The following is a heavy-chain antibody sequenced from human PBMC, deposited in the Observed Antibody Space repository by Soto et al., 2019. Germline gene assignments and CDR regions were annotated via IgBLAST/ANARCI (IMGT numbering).Heavy chain of an antibody. Sequence: SETLSLTCTVSGGSISSGGYYWSWIRQHPGKGLEWIGYIYYSGSTYYNPSLKSRVTISVDTSKNQFSLKLSSVTAADTAVYYCAREVRGYSYDYYFDYWGQGTLVSVSS. V-gene: IGHV4-31*03. D-gene: IGHD5-18*01. J-gene: IGHJ4*02. CDR3: AREVRGYSYDYYFDY. CDR1: GGSISSGGYY. CDR2: IYYSGST.